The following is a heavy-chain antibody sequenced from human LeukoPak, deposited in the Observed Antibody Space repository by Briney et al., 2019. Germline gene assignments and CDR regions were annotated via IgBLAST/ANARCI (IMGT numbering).Heavy chain of an antibody. J-gene: IGHJ4*02. Sequence: SETLSLTCTVSGGSISSYYWSWIRQPPGKGLEWIGYIYYSGSTNYNPSLKSRVTISVDTSKNQFSLKLSSVTAADTAVYYCARKGAIRGFDYWGQGTLVTVSS. CDR3: ARKGAIRGFDY. CDR2: IYYSGST. D-gene: IGHD3-10*01. CDR1: GGSISSYY. V-gene: IGHV4-59*12.